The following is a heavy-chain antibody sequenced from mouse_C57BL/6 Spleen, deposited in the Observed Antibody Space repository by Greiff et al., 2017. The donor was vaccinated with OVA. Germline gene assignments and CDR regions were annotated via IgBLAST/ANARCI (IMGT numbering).Heavy chain of an antibody. D-gene: IGHD5-1*01. Sequence: QVQLKQSGAELVRPGASVTLSCKASGYTFPDYEMHWVKQTPVHGLEWIGAIDPETGGTASNQRFKGKAILTADKSSSTAYMELRSLTSEDSAVYYCTRGEYPYAMDYWGQGTSVTVSS. CDR2: IDPETGGT. CDR1: GYTFPDYE. CDR3: TRGEYPYAMDY. J-gene: IGHJ4*01. V-gene: IGHV1-15*01.